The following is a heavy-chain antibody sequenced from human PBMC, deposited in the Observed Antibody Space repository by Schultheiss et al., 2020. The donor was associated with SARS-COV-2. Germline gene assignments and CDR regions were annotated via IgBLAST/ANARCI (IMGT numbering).Heavy chain of an antibody. V-gene: IGHV1-2*04. CDR1: GYSFTTYG. CDR3: ARDFYSRTNWFDP. J-gene: IGHJ5*02. CDR2: INPNSGGT. Sequence: ASVKVSCKASGYSFTTYGISWVRQAPGQGLEWMGWINPNSGGTNYAQKFQGWVTMTRDTSISTAYMELSRLRSDDTAVYYCARDFYSRTNWFDPWGQGTLVTVSS. D-gene: IGHD6-13*01.